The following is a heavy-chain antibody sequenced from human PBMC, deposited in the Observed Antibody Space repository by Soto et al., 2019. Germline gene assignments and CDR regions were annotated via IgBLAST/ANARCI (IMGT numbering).Heavy chain of an antibody. CDR3: ARLSQGLMITFGGVTPAAFDI. Sequence: ASVKVSCKASGYTFTSYGISWVRQAPGQGLEWMGWISAYNGNTNYAQKLQGRVTMTTDTSTSTAYMELRSLRSDDTAVYYCARLSQGLMITFGGVTPAAFDIWGQGTMVTVSS. CDR1: GYTFTSYG. D-gene: IGHD3-16*01. V-gene: IGHV1-18*01. J-gene: IGHJ3*02. CDR2: ISAYNGNT.